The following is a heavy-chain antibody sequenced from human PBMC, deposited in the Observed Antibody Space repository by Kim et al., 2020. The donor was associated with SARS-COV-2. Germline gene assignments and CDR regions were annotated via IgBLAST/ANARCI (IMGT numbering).Heavy chain of an antibody. V-gene: IGHV3-23*01. CDR1: GFTFSNYA. Sequence: GGSLRLSCAASGFTFSNYAMTWVRQAPGKGLEWVSIVGGGGITTYYADSVKGRFTISRDNSKNTLYLQMNSLRAEDTAVYYCAKRVGPGAPFDNWGQGTLVTVSS. J-gene: IGHJ4*02. CDR2: VGGGGITT. CDR3: AKRVGPGAPFDN.